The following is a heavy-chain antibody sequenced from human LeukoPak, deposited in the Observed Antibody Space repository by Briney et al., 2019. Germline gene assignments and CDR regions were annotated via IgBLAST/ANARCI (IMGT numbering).Heavy chain of an antibody. CDR3: ARPLAVAGTRNAFNI. CDR2: INPNSGDT. V-gene: IGHV1-2*02. Sequence: ASVKVSCKASGYTFIGYYIHWVRQAPGQGLEWMGWINPNSGDTNYAQKFQGRVTMTRDTSITTAYMELSSLRSDDTAAYYCARPLAVAGTRNAFNIWGPGTMVTVSS. CDR1: GYTFIGYY. J-gene: IGHJ3*02. D-gene: IGHD6-19*01.